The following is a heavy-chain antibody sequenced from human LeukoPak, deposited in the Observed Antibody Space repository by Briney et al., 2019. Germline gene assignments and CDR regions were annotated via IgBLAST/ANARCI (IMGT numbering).Heavy chain of an antibody. CDR1: GYTFTGYY. CDR2: INPNSGGT. Sequence: ASVKVSCKASGYTFTGYYMHWVRQAPGQGLEWMGWINPNSGGTNYAQKFQGRVTMTRDTSISTAYMELSRLRSDDTAVYYCATAYYDFWSGYSHMDVWGKGTTVTVSS. CDR3: ATAYYDFWSGYSHMDV. V-gene: IGHV1-2*02. D-gene: IGHD3-3*01. J-gene: IGHJ6*03.